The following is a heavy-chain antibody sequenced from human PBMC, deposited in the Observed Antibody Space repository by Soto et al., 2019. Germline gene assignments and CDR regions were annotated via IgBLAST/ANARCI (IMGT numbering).Heavy chain of an antibody. CDR2: ISGSSSNI. CDR3: AKMTSSGWYDPVFH. CDR1: GFSFSDYY. J-gene: IGHJ4*02. Sequence: VQLVESGGGLVQPRGSLRLSCVASGFSFSDYYMSWVRQAPGKGLEWISYISGSSSNIYYADSVEGRFTISRDNADNSVFLQMNNLRAEDTARYYCAKMTSSGWYDPVFHWGQGTLVTVSS. D-gene: IGHD6-19*01. V-gene: IGHV3-11*01.